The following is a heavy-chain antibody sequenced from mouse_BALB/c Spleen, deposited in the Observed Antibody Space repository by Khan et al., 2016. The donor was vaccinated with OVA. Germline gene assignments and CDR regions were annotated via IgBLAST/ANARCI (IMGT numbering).Heavy chain of an antibody. Sequence: LVESGPELKKPGETVKISCKASGYTFTNYGMNWVKQAPGKGLKWMGWINTYTGEPTYADDFKGRFAFSLETSASTAYLQINNLKNEDTATYCCARVGYNETMDYWGQGTSVTVSS. CDR3: ARVGYNETMDY. V-gene: IGHV9-3-1*01. CDR1: GYTFTNYG. J-gene: IGHJ4*01. CDR2: INTYTGEP. D-gene: IGHD2-14*01.